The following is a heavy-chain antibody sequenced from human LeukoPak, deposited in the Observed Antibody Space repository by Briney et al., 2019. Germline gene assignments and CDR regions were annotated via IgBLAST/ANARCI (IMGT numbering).Heavy chain of an antibody. V-gene: IGHV4-39*07. CDR3: ARDVYYYGSGSYFLDY. D-gene: IGHD3-10*01. J-gene: IGHJ4*02. CDR1: GGSISSSSYY. CDR2: IYYSGTT. Sequence: LSETLSLTCTVSGGSISSSSYYWGWIRQPPGKGLEWIGTIYYSGTTYYNPSLKSRVTISVDTSKNQFSLKLSSVTAADTAVYYCARDVYYYGSGSYFLDYWGQGTLVTVSS.